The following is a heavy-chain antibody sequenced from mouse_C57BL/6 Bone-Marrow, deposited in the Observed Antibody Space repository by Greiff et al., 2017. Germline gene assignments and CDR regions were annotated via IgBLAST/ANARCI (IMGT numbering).Heavy chain of an antibody. CDR2: IYPRDGST. J-gene: IGHJ2*01. CDR1: GYTFTSYD. D-gene: IGHD1-1*01. Sequence: VQLQQSGPELVKPGASVKLSCKASGYTFTSYDINWVKQRPGQGLEWIGWIYPRDGSTKYNEKFKGKATLTVDTSSSTAYMELHSLTSEDSAVYFCARCITTVVPYFDYWGQGTTLTVSS. CDR3: ARCITTVVPYFDY. V-gene: IGHV1-85*01.